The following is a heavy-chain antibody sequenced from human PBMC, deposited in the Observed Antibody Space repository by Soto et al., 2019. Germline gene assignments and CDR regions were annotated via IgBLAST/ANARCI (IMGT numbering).Heavy chain of an antibody. CDR2: ISWNSGSTT. Sequence: EVQLVESGGGLVQPGRSLRLSCAASGFTFDDYAMHWVRQAPGKGLEWVSGISWNSGSTTYYAVSVSGRFTISRDNAKNSLYLQMDSLRTEDTAIYYCATGAGRQLVHFDSWGQGTLVTVPS. J-gene: IGHJ4*02. CDR3: ATGAGRQLVHFDS. CDR1: GFTFDDYA. V-gene: IGHV3-9*01. D-gene: IGHD6-13*01.